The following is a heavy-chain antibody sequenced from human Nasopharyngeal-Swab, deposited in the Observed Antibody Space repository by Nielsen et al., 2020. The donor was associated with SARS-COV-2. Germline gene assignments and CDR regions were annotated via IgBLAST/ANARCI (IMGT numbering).Heavy chain of an antibody. CDR3: TTGGYYLDH. CDR1: GFIFHKAW. CDR2: VKSEADGGSS. Sequence: GESLKISCVTSGFIFHKAWVTWVREIPGKGLEWVGRVKSEADGGSSEYAAPVKGRFVISRDDSRRTVSLEMKTLKTEDTGVYYCTTGGYYLDHWGPGTPVTVSS. V-gene: IGHV3-15*01. J-gene: IGHJ4*02. D-gene: IGHD3-22*01.